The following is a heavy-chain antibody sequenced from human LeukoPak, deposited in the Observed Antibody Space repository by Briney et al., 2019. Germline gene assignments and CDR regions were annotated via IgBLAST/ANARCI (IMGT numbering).Heavy chain of an antibody. CDR1: GGSISSYY. D-gene: IGHD3-22*01. V-gene: IGHV4-39*01. J-gene: IGHJ4*02. CDR2: ISYSGST. Sequence: PSETLSLTCTVSGGSISSYYWGWIRQPPGKGLEWIGSISYSGSTYYNPSLNSRVTISVDTSKNQFSLKLTSVTAADTAEYYCAAYYYDSSGYLGCGQGTLVTVSS. CDR3: AAYYYDSSGYLG.